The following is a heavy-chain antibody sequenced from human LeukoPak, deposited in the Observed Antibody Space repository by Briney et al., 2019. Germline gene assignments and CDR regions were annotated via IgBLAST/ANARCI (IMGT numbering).Heavy chain of an antibody. CDR3: ARGGTYYPCIDY. Sequence: ASVRVSCKASGYTFTTSYINWVRQAPGQGLEWMGWVSAYNGKTSYAQKFQGRVTITTDSSTNTAYMDLTSLRSDDTAVYYCARGGTYYPCIDYWGQGTPVTVSS. D-gene: IGHD1-26*01. J-gene: IGHJ4*02. CDR2: VSAYNGKT. CDR1: GYTFTTSY. V-gene: IGHV1-18*01.